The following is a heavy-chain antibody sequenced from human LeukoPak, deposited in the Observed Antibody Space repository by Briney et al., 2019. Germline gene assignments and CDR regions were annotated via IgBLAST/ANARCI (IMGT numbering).Heavy chain of an antibody. CDR2: ISSSSSYI. CDR3: ARGVTDDGGY. V-gene: IGHV3-21*01. D-gene: IGHD1-1*01. CDR1: GFTFASYA. J-gene: IGHJ4*02. Sequence: GGSLRLSCAASGFTFASYAMNWVRQAPGKGLEWVSSISSSSSYIYYADSVKGRFTISRDNSKNTLYLQMNSLRAEDTAVYYCARGVTDDGGYWGQGTLVTVSS.